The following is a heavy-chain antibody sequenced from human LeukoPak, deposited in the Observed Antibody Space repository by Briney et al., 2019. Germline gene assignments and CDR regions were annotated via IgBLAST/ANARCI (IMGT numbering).Heavy chain of an antibody. D-gene: IGHD3-22*01. CDR3: ARNDYYDSSGTNWFDP. J-gene: IGHJ5*02. CDR1: GYSINSGYY. Sequence: PSETLSLTCTVSGYSINSGYYWGWIRQPPGKGLEWIGSIYRSGSTYYNPSLKSRVTISVDTSKNQFSLKLSSVTAADTAVYYCARNDYYDSSGTNWFDPWGQGALVTVSS. V-gene: IGHV4-38-2*02. CDR2: IYRSGST.